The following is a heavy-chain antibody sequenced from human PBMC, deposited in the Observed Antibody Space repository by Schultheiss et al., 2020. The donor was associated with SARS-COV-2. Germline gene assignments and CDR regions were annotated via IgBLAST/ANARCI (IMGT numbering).Heavy chain of an antibody. D-gene: IGHD1-26*01. CDR2: INHRGST. CDR1: GGSFSGYY. J-gene: IGHJ4*02. V-gene: IGHV4-34*01. CDR3: ARGGRGVRVGTTGDY. Sequence: GSLRLSCAVYGGSFSGYYWSWIRQPPGKGLEWIGEINHRGSTNYNPSLKSRVTISVDTSKNQFSLKLSSVTAADTAVYYCARGGRGVRVGTTGDYWGQGTLVTVSS.